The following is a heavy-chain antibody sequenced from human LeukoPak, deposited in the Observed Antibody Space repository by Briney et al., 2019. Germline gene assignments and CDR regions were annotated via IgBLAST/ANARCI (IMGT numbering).Heavy chain of an antibody. Sequence: GTSLRLSCAAPGFTLSSQNMHWVRQAPGRGLEWVTVMSADGSTKYYAESVEGRFTISRDNSRNTLYLQMNILRVEDTAVYYCARDLPFYDNSVYDTAWGQGTLVTVSS. CDR1: GFTLSSQN. J-gene: IGHJ4*02. V-gene: IGHV3-30-3*01. CDR3: ARDLPFYDNSVYDTA. CDR2: MSADGSTK. D-gene: IGHD3-22*01.